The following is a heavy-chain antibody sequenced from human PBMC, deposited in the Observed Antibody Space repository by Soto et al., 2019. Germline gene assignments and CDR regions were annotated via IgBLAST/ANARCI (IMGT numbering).Heavy chain of an antibody. D-gene: IGHD3-9*01. CDR3: ARDPSILTGYYTPWFDP. J-gene: IGHJ5*02. CDR2: ISSSSSYI. V-gene: IGHV3-21*01. Sequence: SGGSLRLSCAASGFTFSSYSMNWVRQAPGKGLEWVSSISSSSSYIYYADSVKGRFTISRDNAKNSLYLQMNSLRAEDTAVYYCARDPSILTGYYTPWFDPWGQGTLVTVSS. CDR1: GFTFSSYS.